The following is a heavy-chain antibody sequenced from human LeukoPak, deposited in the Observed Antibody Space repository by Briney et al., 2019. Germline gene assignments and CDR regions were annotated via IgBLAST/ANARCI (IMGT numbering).Heavy chain of an antibody. Sequence: ASVKVSCKASGGTFSSYAISWVRQAPGQGLEWMGIINPSGGNTNYAQKFQGRVTMTRDMSTSTVYMELSSLRSDDTAVYYCARDESMFLFPHAFDIWGQGTMVTVSS. D-gene: IGHD3-10*02. CDR3: ARDESMFLFPHAFDI. J-gene: IGHJ3*02. V-gene: IGHV1-46*01. CDR1: GGTFSSYA. CDR2: INPSGGNT.